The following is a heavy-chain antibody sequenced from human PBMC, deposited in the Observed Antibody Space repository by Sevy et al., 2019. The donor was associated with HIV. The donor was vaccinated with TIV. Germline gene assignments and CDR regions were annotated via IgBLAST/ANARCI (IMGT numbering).Heavy chain of an antibody. Sequence: GGSLRLSCTGSGFTFGDYAMSWIRQAPGKRLEWVGFIRSQTYGGTTEYAASVKGRFTISRDNSKSIAYLQMNSLKTEDTAVYYCTRVLGTISPYYYYGLDVWGQGTTVTVSS. J-gene: IGHJ6*02. CDR2: IRSQTYGGTT. V-gene: IGHV3-49*03. CDR3: TRVLGTISPYYYYGLDV. D-gene: IGHD3-3*01. CDR1: GFTFGDYA.